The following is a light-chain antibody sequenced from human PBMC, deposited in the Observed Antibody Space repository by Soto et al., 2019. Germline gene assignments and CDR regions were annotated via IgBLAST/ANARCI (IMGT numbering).Light chain of an antibody. Sequence: EIVLTQSPGTLSLSPGERATLSCRASQSVSSSYLAWYQQIPGQAPRLLIYGASKRATGIPDRFSGSGSGTDFTLTISRMEPEDFAVYYCQQYGSSPPLPFGGGPRWRSN. CDR2: GAS. J-gene: IGKJ4*01. CDR1: QSVSSSY. V-gene: IGKV3-20*01. CDR3: QQYGSSPPLP.